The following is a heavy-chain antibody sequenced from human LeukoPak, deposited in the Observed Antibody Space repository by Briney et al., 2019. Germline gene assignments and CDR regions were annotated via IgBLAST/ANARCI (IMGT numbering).Heavy chain of an antibody. V-gene: IGHV1-2*02. Sequence: ASVKVSCKASGYTFTGYYMHWVRQAPGRGLEWLGWINPNSGGTNYAQKFQGRVTMTRDTSISTAYMELSRLRSDDTAVYYCARVYGPGRYNWFDPWGQGTLVTVSS. CDR3: ARVYGPGRYNWFDP. J-gene: IGHJ5*02. CDR2: INPNSGGT. CDR1: GYTFTGYY. D-gene: IGHD3-10*01.